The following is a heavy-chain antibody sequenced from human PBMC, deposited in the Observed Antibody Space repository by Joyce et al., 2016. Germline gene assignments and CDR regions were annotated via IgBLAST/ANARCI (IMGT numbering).Heavy chain of an antibody. CDR1: GDSVTSLF. Sequence: QVHLQESGPGLVKPSETLSLTCTVSGDSVTSLFWNWIRRPPGKGLEWVAHFSSTGSTKYNPSLKSRATISLDAPRKQFSLKLTTVTAADAAIYYCARDGGYYFDYWGQGTLVAVSS. D-gene: IGHD3-16*01. J-gene: IGHJ4*02. CDR3: ARDGGYYFDY. V-gene: IGHV4-59*02. CDR2: FSSTGST.